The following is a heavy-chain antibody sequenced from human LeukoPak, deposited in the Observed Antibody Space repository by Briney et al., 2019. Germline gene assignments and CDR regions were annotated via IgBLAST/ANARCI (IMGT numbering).Heavy chain of an antibody. D-gene: IGHD3-16*02. CDR3: AREGGAISFIDY. CDR1: GGSISSYY. Sequence: PSETLSLTCTVSGGSISSYYWSCIRQPPGKGLEWIGYIYNSGSTNYTPSLKSRVTISIDTSKNQFSLKLSSVTAADTAVYYCAREGGAISFIDYWGQGTLVTVSS. V-gene: IGHV4-59*01. CDR2: IYNSGST. J-gene: IGHJ4*02.